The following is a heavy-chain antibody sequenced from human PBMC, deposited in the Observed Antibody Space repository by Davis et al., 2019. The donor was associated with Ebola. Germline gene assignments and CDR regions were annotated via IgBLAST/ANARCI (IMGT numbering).Heavy chain of an antibody. D-gene: IGHD3-10*01. CDR2: FDPEDGET. CDR1: GYTLTELS. CDR3: ATQSPRITMVQGVIITRSSYGMDV. Sequence: ASVKVSCKVSGYTLTELSMHWVRQAPGKGLEWMGGFDPEDGETIYAQKFQGRVTMTADTSTDTAYMDLSSRRSEDTAVSYCATQSPRITMVQGVIITRSSYGMDVWGQGTTVTVSS. J-gene: IGHJ6*02. V-gene: IGHV1-24*01.